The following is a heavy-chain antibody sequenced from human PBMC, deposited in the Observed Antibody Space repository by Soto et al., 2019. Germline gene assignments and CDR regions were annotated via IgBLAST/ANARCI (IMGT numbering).Heavy chain of an antibody. CDR3: AKRGGPAALTAIKGWFDP. CDR2: ISGSGGST. Sequence: PGGSLRLSCAASGFTFSSYAMSWVRQAPGKGLEWVSPISGSGGSTYYADSVKGRFTISRDNSNNTLYLQMNSLRAEDTAVYYCAKRGGPAALTAIKGWFDPWGQGTLVTVSS. D-gene: IGHD2-2*01. V-gene: IGHV3-23*01. CDR1: GFTFSSYA. J-gene: IGHJ5*02.